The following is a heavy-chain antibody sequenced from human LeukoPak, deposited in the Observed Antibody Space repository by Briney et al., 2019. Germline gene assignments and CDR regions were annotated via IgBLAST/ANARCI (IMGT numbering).Heavy chain of an antibody. CDR1: GFTFSSYA. J-gene: IGHJ4*02. V-gene: IGHV3-23*01. CDR2: ISNTGGST. CDR3: ATRYGSGTYYMGY. Sequence: PGASLRLSCTASGFTFSSYAMSWVRQAPGKGLEWVSTISNTGGSTFYADSVKGRFTVSRDNSKNTLYLQMNSLRAEDTAVYYCATRYGSGTYYMGYWGQGTLVTVSS. D-gene: IGHD3-10*01.